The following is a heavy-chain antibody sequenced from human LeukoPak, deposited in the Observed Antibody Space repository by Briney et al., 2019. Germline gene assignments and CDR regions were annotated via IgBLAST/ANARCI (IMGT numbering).Heavy chain of an antibody. CDR3: ARGLPGNAFDM. CDR1: GYTFTDYY. CDR2: MNPNSGDT. D-gene: IGHD1-1*01. V-gene: IGHV1-8*03. Sequence: ASVKVSCKTSGYTFTDYYIHWVRQAPGQGLEWMGWMNPNSGDTGYAQKFQGRVTITRSTSISTAYMELSSLRSEDTAVYYCARGLPGNAFDMWGQGTMVTVSS. J-gene: IGHJ3*02.